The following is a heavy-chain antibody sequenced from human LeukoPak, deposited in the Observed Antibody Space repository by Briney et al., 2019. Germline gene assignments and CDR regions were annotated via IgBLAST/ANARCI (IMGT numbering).Heavy chain of an antibody. D-gene: IGHD3-22*01. Sequence: ASVKVSLKASVYTFTSYGISWVRQAPGQGLEWMGWISAYNGNTNYAQKLQGRVTMTTDTSTSTAYMELRSLRSDDTAVYYCARDHDYYDSSGYDYWGQGTLVTVSS. CDR3: ARDHDYYDSSGYDY. J-gene: IGHJ4*02. V-gene: IGHV1-18*01. CDR1: VYTFTSYG. CDR2: ISAYNGNT.